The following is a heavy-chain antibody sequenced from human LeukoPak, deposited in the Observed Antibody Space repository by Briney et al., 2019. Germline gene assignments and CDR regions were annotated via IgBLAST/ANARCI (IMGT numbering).Heavy chain of an antibody. D-gene: IGHD3-3*01. V-gene: IGHV3-23*01. CDR1: GFTFSSYA. CDR3: AKRGGGYDFWSGYYPPFDY. Sequence: GSLRLSCAASGFTFSSYAMSWVRQAPGKGLEWVSGISASGGNTYYADSVKGRFTISRDNSKNTLYLQMNSLRAEDTAVYYCAKRGGGYDFWSGYYPPFDYWGQGTLVTVSS. J-gene: IGHJ4*02. CDR2: ISASGGNT.